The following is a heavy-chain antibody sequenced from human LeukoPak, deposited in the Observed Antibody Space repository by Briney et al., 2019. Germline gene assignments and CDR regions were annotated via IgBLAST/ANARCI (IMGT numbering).Heavy chain of an antibody. D-gene: IGHD2-15*01. CDR3: VRGCSDTCHRFDY. Sequence: GGSLRLSCAASGFTFSSFALSWVRQAPGKGLEWVSSISGSGGSTSYADSVKGRFTISRDISTNTLYLQMNGLRAEDTAIYYCVRGCSDTCHRFDYWGQGTLVTVSS. V-gene: IGHV3-23*01. CDR1: GFTFSSFA. CDR2: ISGSGGST. J-gene: IGHJ4*02.